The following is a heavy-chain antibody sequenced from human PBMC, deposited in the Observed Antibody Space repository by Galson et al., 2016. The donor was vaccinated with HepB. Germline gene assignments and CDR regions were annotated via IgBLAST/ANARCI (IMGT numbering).Heavy chain of an antibody. CDR2: VSYSGSNE. J-gene: IGHJ4*02. CDR3: ASGSGYPISGSHDY. Sequence: SLRLSCAASGFVFNEYTMHWVRQAPGKGLEWVALVSYSGSNEYYGDSVKGRMTSSRDNSKSTLYLHINNPRAEDTAVYYCASGSGYPISGSHDYWGQGTLVTVSS. V-gene: IGHV3-30*04. D-gene: IGHD3-10*01. CDR1: GFVFNEYT.